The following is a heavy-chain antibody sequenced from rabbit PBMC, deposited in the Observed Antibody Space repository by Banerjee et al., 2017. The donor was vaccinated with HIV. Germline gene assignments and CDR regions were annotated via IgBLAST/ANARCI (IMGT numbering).Heavy chain of an antibody. CDR1: GFSFSSRYW. J-gene: IGHJ4*01. V-gene: IGHV1S45*01. D-gene: IGHD4-1*01. Sequence: QEQLKETGGGLVQPTGSLTLTCTASGFSFSSRYWICWVRQAPGKGLEWIGCMNAGTSGGSYYARWAKGRFTISKTSSTTVALQMTSLTAADTATYFCARDLAGVIGWNFNLWGQGTLVTVS. CDR2: MNAGTSGGS. CDR3: ARDLAGVIGWNFNL.